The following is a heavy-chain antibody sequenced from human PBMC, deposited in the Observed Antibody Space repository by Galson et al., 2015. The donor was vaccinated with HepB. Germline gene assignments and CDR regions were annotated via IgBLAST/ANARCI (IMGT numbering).Heavy chain of an antibody. V-gene: IGHV3-7*03. D-gene: IGHD6-19*01. J-gene: IGHJ4*02. CDR1: GFTFSSYW. Sequence: SLRLSCAASGFTFSSYWMSWVRQAPGKGLEWVANIKQDGSEKYYVDSVKGRFTISRDNAKNSLFLQTNSLRAEDTAVYYCARDYGQVWLANFDCWGQGTLVTVSS. CDR2: IKQDGSEK. CDR3: ARDYGQVWLANFDC.